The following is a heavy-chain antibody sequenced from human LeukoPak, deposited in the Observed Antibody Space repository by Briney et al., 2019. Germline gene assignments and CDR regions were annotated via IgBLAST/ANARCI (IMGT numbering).Heavy chain of an antibody. CDR2: IYYSGNT. D-gene: IGHD3-10*02. J-gene: IGHJ4*02. CDR1: GGSISPYY. CDR3: ARSTGSTMFIDY. V-gene: IGHV4-59*01. Sequence: PSETLSLTCTVSGGSISPYYWSWIRQPPGKGLEWLGYIYYSGNTDYNPSLKSRVAVSVDTSKNQFSLKLGSVTAADTAVYYCARSTGSTMFIDYWGQGTLVTVSS.